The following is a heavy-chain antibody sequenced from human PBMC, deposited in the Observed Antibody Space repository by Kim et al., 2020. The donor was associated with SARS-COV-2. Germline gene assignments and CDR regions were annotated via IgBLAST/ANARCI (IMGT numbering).Heavy chain of an antibody. J-gene: IGHJ6*02. D-gene: IGHD1-1*01. CDR3: AKDFSNNRRIYYYGMDV. Sequence: GGSLRLSCAASGFTFDDYAMHWVRQAPGKGLEWVSLISGDGGSTYHAESVKGRFTISRDNSKNSLYLQMNSLRTEDTALYYCAKDFSNNRRIYYYGMDVWGQGTTVTVSS. CDR2: ISGDGGST. CDR1: GFTFDDYA. V-gene: IGHV3-43*02.